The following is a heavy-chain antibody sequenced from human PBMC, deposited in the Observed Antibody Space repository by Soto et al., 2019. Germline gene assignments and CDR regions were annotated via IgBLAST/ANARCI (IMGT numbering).Heavy chain of an antibody. CDR3: AKRGRRWLAASGVNF. J-gene: IGHJ4*02. CDR2: VSHDGRNI. V-gene: IGHV3-30*18. CDR1: GFTFSDYA. Sequence: VQLVESGGGVVQPGRSLRLSCAASGFTFSDYAMHWVRQAPGKGLEWVAVVSHDGRNIHYADSVKGRFTISRDSSKNTISLEMASRRAVDTAVYYCAKRGRRWLAASGVNFWGQGARVTVSS. D-gene: IGHD6-19*01.